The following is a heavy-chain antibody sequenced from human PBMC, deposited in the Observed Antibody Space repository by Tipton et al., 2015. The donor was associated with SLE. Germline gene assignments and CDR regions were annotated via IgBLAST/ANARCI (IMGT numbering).Heavy chain of an antibody. CDR3: AQDWGGFYSYFDY. J-gene: IGHJ4*02. Sequence: SLRLSCAASGFTFSNFGMHWVRQAPGMGPEWVAFIRFDGTKKYHADSVKGRFTISRDNSKNTLDLQMNSLRAEDTAVYYCAQDWGGFYSYFDYWCQATLVTVSS. V-gene: IGHV3-30*02. D-gene: IGHD2-2*02. CDR2: IRFDGTKK. CDR1: GFTFSNFG.